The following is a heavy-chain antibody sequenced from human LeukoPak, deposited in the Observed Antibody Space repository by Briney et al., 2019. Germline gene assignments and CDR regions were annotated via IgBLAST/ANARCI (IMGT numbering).Heavy chain of an antibody. CDR2: INPDNGDT. CDR1: GDILSGYH. V-gene: IGHV1-2*02. D-gene: IGHD3-22*01. Sequence: GGSVKVSCKASGDILSGYHMHWVRQAPGQGLEWMGWINPDNGDTNPAQQFQGRVTMTRDTSISTAYMELSRLRSDDTALYYCARVAPYYYDSGNYRSSSSYMDVWGKATTATVSS. J-gene: IGHJ6*03. CDR3: ARVAPYYYDSGNYRSSSSYMDV.